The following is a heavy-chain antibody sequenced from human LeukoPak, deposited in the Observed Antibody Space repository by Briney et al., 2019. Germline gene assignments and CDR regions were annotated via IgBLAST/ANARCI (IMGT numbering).Heavy chain of an antibody. Sequence: GGSLRLSCAASGFTFSDYGMSWVRQTPGKGLEWVAGINSNGGSTGYAVSVRGRFIISRDDADNSLHLHMDSLRAEDTAFYYCVRSFNTYGYPTGYWGQGTLVTVSS. J-gene: IGHJ4*02. V-gene: IGHV3-20*04. CDR2: INSNGGST. D-gene: IGHD5-18*01. CDR1: GFTFSDYG. CDR3: VRSFNTYGYPTGY.